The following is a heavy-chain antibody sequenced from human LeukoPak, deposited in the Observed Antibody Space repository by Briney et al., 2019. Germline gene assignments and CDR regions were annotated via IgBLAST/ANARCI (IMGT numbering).Heavy chain of an antibody. CDR1: GGSISSSSYY. Sequence: PSETLSLTGTVSGGSISSSSYYWGWIRQPPGKGLEWIGSIYYSGSTYYNPSLKSRVTISVDTSKNQFSLKLNSVTAADTAVYYCARARGDYYYGMDVWGQGTTVTVSS. CDR3: ARARGDYYYGMDV. D-gene: IGHD3-10*01. J-gene: IGHJ6*02. V-gene: IGHV4-39*07. CDR2: IYYSGST.